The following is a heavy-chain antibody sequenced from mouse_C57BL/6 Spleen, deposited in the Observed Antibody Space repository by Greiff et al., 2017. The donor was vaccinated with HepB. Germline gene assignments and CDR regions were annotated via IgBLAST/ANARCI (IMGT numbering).Heavy chain of an antibody. CDR3: ARGYYYAMDY. CDR2: IYPGDGDT. Sequence: VKLVESGAELVKPGASVKISCKASGYAFSSYWMNWVKQRPGKGLEWIGQIYPGDGDTNYNGKFKGKATLTADKSSSTAYMQLSSLTSEDSAVYFCARGYYYAMDYWGQGTSVTVSS. CDR1: GYAFSSYW. V-gene: IGHV1-80*01. J-gene: IGHJ4*01.